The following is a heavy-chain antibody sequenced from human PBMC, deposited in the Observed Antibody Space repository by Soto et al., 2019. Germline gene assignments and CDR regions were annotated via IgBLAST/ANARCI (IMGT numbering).Heavy chain of an antibody. V-gene: IGHV3-23*01. Sequence: TGGSLRLSCAASGFTFSSYAMSWVRQAPGKGLEWVSAISGSGGSTYYADSVKGRFTISRDNSKNTLYLQMNSLRAEDTAVYYCAKDTADMYYDFWSGYYPAYYGMDVWGQGTTVTVSS. CDR1: GFTFSSYA. CDR3: AKDTADMYYDFWSGYYPAYYGMDV. D-gene: IGHD3-3*01. CDR2: ISGSGGST. J-gene: IGHJ6*02.